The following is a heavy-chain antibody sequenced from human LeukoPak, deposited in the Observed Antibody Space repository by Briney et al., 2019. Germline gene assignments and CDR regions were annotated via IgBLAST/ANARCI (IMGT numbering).Heavy chain of an antibody. J-gene: IGHJ4*02. CDR1: GASITSYY. CDR3: ARRRSGGRDFDY. CDR2: IYTSGTT. V-gene: IGHV4-4*09. Sequence: SETLSLTCTVSGASITSYYWNWIRQPPGKGLEWICYIYTSGTTNYNPSLTSRVTISVDTSKSQFSLRLTSVTAADAAVYYCARRRSGGRDFDYWGQGTLVTVSS. D-gene: IGHD2-15*01.